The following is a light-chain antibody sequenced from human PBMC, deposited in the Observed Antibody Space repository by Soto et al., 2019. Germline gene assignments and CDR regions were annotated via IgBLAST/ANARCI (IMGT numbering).Light chain of an antibody. CDR1: QRITTF. CDR2: STS. Sequence: DIQMTQSPSSLSASVGDTVTITCRAGQRITTFLNWYQQKPGKAPKLLVYSTSTLQNGVPTRFSGSGSDTDFTLTIRGLQPEDFATYYFEQSYSLPLSFGGGTNVEI. CDR3: EQSYSLPLS. J-gene: IGKJ4*01. V-gene: IGKV1-39*01.